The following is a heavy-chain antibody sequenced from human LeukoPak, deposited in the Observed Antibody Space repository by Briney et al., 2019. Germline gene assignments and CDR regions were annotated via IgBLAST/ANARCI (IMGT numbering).Heavy chain of an antibody. CDR3: AKDEVGAFDY. D-gene: IGHD1-26*01. Sequence: GGALRLSCAASGFTFSSYVMHWVRQAPGKGLEWVAVISYEGSNKYYADSVKGPFTISRDNFKKTLYLQTNSLRAEHTAVYYCAKDEVGAFDYWGQGTLVTGSS. J-gene: IGHJ4*02. CDR1: GFTFSSYV. V-gene: IGHV3-30*18. CDR2: ISYEGSNK.